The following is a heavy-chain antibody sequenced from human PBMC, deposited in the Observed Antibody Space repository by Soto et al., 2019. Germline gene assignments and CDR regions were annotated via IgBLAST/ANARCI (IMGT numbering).Heavy chain of an antibody. CDR2: IYYSGST. Sequence: PSETLSLTCTVSGGSISSGDYYWSLIRQPPGKGLEWIGYIYYSGSTYYNPSLKSRVTISVDTSKNQFSLKLSSVTAADTAVYYCASYYGSGSYLSPNFDYWGQGTLVTVSS. CDR1: GGSISSGDYY. CDR3: ASYYGSGSYLSPNFDY. V-gene: IGHV4-30-4*01. J-gene: IGHJ4*02. D-gene: IGHD3-10*01.